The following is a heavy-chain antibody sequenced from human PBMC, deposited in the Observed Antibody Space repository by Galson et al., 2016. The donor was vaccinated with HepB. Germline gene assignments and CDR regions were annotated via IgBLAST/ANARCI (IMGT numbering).Heavy chain of an antibody. J-gene: IGHJ5*02. CDR2: IIPIFGPA. CDR3: ARDRGSGWLSSQLHA. V-gene: IGHV1-69*06. CDR1: GGTFSSYA. D-gene: IGHD6-19*01. Sequence: SVKVSCKASGGTFSSYAISWVRQAPGQGLEWMGAIIPIFGPATYAQNFQGRLTITADTSTSTVYMELRRLRTEDTAVYYRARDRGSGWLSSQLHAWGQGTLVPVSS.